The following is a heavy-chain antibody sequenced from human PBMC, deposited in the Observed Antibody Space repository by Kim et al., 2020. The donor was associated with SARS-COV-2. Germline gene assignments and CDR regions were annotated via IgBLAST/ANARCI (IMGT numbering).Heavy chain of an antibody. V-gene: IGHV3-48*02. CDR2: ISSSSSTI. CDR3: ARDGTYPARYFDWLWVRYYYGMDV. J-gene: IGHJ6*02. CDR1: GFTFSSYS. D-gene: IGHD3-9*01. Sequence: GGSLRLSCAASGFTFSSYSMNWVRQAPGKGLEWVSYISSSSSTIYYADSVKGRFTISRDNAKNSLYLQMNSLRDEDTAVYYCARDGTYPARYFDWLWVRYYYGMDVWGQGTTVTVSS.